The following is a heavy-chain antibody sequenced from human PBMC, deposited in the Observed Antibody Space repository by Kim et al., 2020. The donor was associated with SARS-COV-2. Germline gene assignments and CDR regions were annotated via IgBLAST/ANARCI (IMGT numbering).Heavy chain of an antibody. D-gene: IGHD5-18*01. CDR2: ISATGTI. J-gene: IGHJ4*02. Sequence: LSLTCAASGFSFSTYEMNWVHQAPGKGLEWISHISATGTIYYADSVKGRFTISRDNAKNSLYLQMNSLRAEDTAVYYCARDSKLGYTYGYTDYWGQGSLVTVSS. CDR3: ARDSKLGYTYGYTDY. V-gene: IGHV3-48*03. CDR1: GFSFSTYE.